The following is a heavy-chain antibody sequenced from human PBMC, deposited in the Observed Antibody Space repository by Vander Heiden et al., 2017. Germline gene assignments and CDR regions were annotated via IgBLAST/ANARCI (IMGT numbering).Heavy chain of an antibody. CDR2: ISTTSTTI. D-gene: IGHD5-12*01. CDR1: GFNFSSYS. J-gene: IGHJ4*02. Sequence: EVQLVASGGGLVQPGGSLRLSCAAPGFNFSSYSRDWIRQAPGKGLEWISYISTTSTTILYADSVKGRFTISRDNAKKSLYLQLNSLRDEDTAVYYCARAASGYYYDYLGQGTVVTVSS. CDR3: ARAASGYYYDY. V-gene: IGHV3-48*02.